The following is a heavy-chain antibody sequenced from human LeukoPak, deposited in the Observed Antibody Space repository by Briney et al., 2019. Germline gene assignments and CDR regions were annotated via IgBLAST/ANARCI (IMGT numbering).Heavy chain of an antibody. CDR1: GGSVSHGSYY. D-gene: IGHD5-18*01. CDR2: VYISGST. J-gene: IGHJ5*02. V-gene: IGHV4-61*03. Sequence: SETLSLTCIVSGGSVSHGSYYWTWIRQSLGKGLEWIGYVYISGSTKYHPSLKSRVTILVDTSKNHFSLELRSVTPTDTAMYYCARAPGGYSFGSWFDPWGQGMLVTVSS. CDR3: ARAPGGYSFGSWFDP.